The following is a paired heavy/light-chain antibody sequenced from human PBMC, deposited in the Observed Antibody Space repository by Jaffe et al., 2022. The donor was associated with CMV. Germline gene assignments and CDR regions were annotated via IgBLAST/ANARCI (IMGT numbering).Light chain of an antibody. J-gene: IGLJ1*01. V-gene: IGLV2-14*03. CDR2: DVN. CDR3: ISYTPTNTH. CDR1: NSDLGPYDF. Sequence: QSALTQPASVSGSPGQSITISCTGTNSDLGPYDFVSWFQQFPGKAPRLVTYDVNGRPSGVSDRFSASKSGNTASLTISGLQTEDEADYYCISYTPTNTHFGTGTKVIVL.
Heavy chain of an antibody. CDR2: IFSDDSQ. Sequence: QVTLKESGPVLVKPTETLTLTCTVSGFSLTQATLGVSWIRQPPGRALEWLAHIFSDDSQSYSTSLRNRAAVSRDTSNSQVVLTVTDTVPVDTATYYCARIKRIVGHGSVWSWGGPREYYHYIMDVWGPGTTVAVSS. CDR1: GFSLTQATLG. D-gene: IGHD3-16*01. CDR3: ARIKRIVGHGSVWSWGGPREYYHYIMDV. V-gene: IGHV2-26*01. J-gene: IGHJ6*02.